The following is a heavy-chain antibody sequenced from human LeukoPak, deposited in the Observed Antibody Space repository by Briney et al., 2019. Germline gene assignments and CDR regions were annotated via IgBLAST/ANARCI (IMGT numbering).Heavy chain of an antibody. CDR1: GFTFSSDG. CDR3: ARAPTVLVGYCSSSSCQADY. D-gene: IGHD2-2*01. J-gene: IGHJ4*02. V-gene: IGHV3-30*02. Sequence: GGSLRLSCAASGFTFSSDGMHWVRQAPGKGLEWVAFIRYDGTNKYYADSVKGRFTISRDNAENSLYLQMNSLRVEDTAVYYCARAPTVLVGYCSSSSCQADYWGQGTLVTVSS. CDR2: IRYDGTNK.